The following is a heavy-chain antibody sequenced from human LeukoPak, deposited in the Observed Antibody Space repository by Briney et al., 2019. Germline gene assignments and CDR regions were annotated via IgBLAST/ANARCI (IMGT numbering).Heavy chain of an antibody. J-gene: IGHJ3*01. CDR3: ARGHTYYYDSSGYYFT. V-gene: IGHV4-39*07. D-gene: IGHD3-22*01. CDR1: GGSISSSSYY. CDR2: INHSGST. Sequence: SETLSLTCTVSGGSISSSSYYWGWIRQPPGKGLEWIGEINHSGSTNYNPSLKSRVTISVDTSKNQFSLKLSSVTAADTAVYYCARGHTYYYDSSGYYFTWGQGTMVTVSS.